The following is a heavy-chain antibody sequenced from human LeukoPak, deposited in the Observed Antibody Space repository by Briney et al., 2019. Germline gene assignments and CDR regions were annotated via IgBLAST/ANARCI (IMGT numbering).Heavy chain of an antibody. CDR3: AGAFDI. CDR2: ISSSGGPI. J-gene: IGHJ3*02. Sequence: GKGLEWVSYISSSGGPIYYADSVKGRFTISRDNAKNSLCLQMNSLRAEDTAVYYCAGAFDIWGQGTMVTVSS. V-gene: IGHV3-48*01.